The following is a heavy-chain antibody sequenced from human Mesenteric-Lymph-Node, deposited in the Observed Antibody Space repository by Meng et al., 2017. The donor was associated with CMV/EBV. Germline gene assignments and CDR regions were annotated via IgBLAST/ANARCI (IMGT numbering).Heavy chain of an antibody. CDR3: AKIEMGTIS. V-gene: IGHV3-23*03. CDR2: IYSGGSSI. J-gene: IGHJ5*02. D-gene: IGHD5-24*01. CDR1: GFTFSKFA. Sequence: GGSLRLSCAASGFTFSKFAMSWVRQAPERGLEWVSTIYSGGSSIHYADSVKGRFTIYRDDSKNTMYLQMNSLKTEDTAVYYCAKIEMGTISWGQGTLVTVSS.